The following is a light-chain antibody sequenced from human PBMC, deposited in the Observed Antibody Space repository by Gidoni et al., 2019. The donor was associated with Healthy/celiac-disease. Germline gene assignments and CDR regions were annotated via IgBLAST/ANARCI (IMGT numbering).Light chain of an antibody. CDR3: QQYNNWPPVWT. Sequence: EIVMTQSPATLSVSPGERATLSCRASQSVSSNLAWYQQKPGQAPRLLIYGASTRATGIPARFSGSGSGTEFTLTISSLQSEDFAVYYCQQYNNWPPVWTFXQXTKVEIK. CDR1: QSVSSN. CDR2: GAS. J-gene: IGKJ1*01. V-gene: IGKV3-15*01.